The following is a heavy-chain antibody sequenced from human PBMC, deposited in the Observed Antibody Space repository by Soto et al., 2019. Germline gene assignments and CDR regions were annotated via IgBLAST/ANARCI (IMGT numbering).Heavy chain of an antibody. CDR2: ISGSGGST. Sequence: PGGSLRLSCAASGFTFSSYAMSWVRQAPGKGLEWVSAISGSGGSTYYADSVKGRFTISRDNSKNTLYLQMNSLRAEDTAVYYSAVLEWLFPPHYYYGMDVWGQGTTVTVSS. J-gene: IGHJ6*02. CDR3: AVLEWLFPPHYYYGMDV. D-gene: IGHD3-3*01. CDR1: GFTFSSYA. V-gene: IGHV3-23*01.